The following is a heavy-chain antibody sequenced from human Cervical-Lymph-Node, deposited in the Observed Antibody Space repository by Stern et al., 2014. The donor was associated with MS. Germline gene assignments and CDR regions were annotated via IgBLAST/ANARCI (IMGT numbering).Heavy chain of an antibody. CDR3: ARERQQYCNSEGCSYWYFDL. D-gene: IGHD2/OR15-2a*01. V-gene: IGHV4-4*02. CDR1: GGSVSRTNW. Sequence: QVQLQESGPGLVKPSGTLSLTCAVSGGSVSRTNWWSWVRQSPGKGLEWIGNIYHSGSSNYRPSLRSRVSISLDTAKNPLSLHLTSVTAADTAVYYCARERQQYCNSEGCSYWYFDLWGRGTLVTVSS. J-gene: IGHJ2*01. CDR2: IYHSGSS.